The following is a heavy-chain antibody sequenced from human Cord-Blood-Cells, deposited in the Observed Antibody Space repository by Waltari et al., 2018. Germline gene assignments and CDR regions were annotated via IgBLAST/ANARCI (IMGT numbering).Heavy chain of an antibody. CDR2: IYPGYSDT. J-gene: IGHJ3*02. CDR3: ARHQAAAVRDAFDI. V-gene: IGHV5-51*01. D-gene: IGHD6-13*01. Sequence: EVQLVQSGAEVKKPGESLKISCKGSGYRFTSYWIGWVRQRPGKGLEWMGSIYPGYSDTRYRPSFQVQVTISADKSISTAYLQWSSLKASDTAMYYCARHQAAAVRDAFDIWGQGTMVTVSS. CDR1: GYRFTSYW.